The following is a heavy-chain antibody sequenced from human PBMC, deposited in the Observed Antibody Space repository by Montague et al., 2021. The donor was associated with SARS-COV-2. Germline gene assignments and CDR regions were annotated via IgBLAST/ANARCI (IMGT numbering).Heavy chain of an antibody. D-gene: IGHD6-19*01. Sequence: CAISGDSVSSNSAAWNWIRQSPSRGLGWPGRTYYRSKWLHDYAISVKSRIIINPDTSKNQFSLQLNSVTPEDTAVYYCANFAVSGTTADYWGQGILVTVSS. CDR3: ANFAVSGTTADY. CDR2: TYYRSKWLH. CDR1: GDSVSSNSAA. V-gene: IGHV6-1*01. J-gene: IGHJ4*02.